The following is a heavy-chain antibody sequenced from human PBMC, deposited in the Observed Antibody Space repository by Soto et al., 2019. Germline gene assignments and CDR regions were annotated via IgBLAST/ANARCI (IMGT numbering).Heavy chain of an antibody. CDR1: GGSFSGYY. CDR2: INHSGST. Sequence: KTSETLSLTCAVYGGSFSGYYWSWIRQPPGKGLEWIGEINHSGSTNYNPSLKSRVTISVDTSKNQFSLKLSSVTAADTAVYYCASRFRVGASWGQGTMVTVSS. D-gene: IGHD1-26*01. J-gene: IGHJ3*01. V-gene: IGHV4-34*01. CDR3: ASRFRVGAS.